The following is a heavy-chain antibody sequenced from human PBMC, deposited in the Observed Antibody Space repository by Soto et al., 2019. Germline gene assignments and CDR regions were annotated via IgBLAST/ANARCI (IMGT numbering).Heavy chain of an antibody. D-gene: IGHD6-6*01. CDR1: GFTFSSYW. Sequence: GGSLRLSCAASGFTFSSYWMSWVRQAPGKGLEWVANIKQDGSEKYYVESLKGRFTISRDNAKNSLYLQMNSLRAEDTAVYYCARESSNNYYYYYMDVWGKGTTVTVSS. CDR2: IKQDGSEK. V-gene: IGHV3-7*01. J-gene: IGHJ6*03. CDR3: ARESSNNYYYYYMDV.